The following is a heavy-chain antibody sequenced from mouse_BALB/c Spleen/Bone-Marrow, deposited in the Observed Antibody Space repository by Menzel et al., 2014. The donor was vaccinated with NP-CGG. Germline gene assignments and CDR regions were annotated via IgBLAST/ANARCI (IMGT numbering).Heavy chain of an antibody. Sequence: VHLVESGPGLVAPSQSLSITCTVSGFSLTSYGVHWVHQPPGKGLEWLGVIWAGGSTNYNSALMSRLSISKDNSKSQVFLKMNSLQTDDTAMYYCARDRFDVWGAGTTVTVSS. CDR2: IWAGGST. CDR3: ARDRFDV. J-gene: IGHJ1*01. V-gene: IGHV2-9*02. CDR1: GFSLTSYG.